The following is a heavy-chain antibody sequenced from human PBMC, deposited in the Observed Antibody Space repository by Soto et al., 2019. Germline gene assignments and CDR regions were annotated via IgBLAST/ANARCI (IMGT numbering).Heavy chain of an antibody. D-gene: IGHD1-26*01. Sequence: EVQLVESGGGLVRPGGSLRLSCAASGFTFSYYWMHWVRQAPGKGLVWVSRIHSDGSSTTYADFVKGRFIISRDNARKTVDLQMNSVRVEDTDVYYCARGDRGAFDLWGQGTVVTVSS. CDR2: IHSDGSST. CDR1: GFTFSYYW. J-gene: IGHJ3*01. V-gene: IGHV3-74*01. CDR3: ARGDRGAFDL.